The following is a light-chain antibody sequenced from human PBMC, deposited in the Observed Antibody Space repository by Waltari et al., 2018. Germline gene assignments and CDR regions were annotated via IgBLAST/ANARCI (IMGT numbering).Light chain of an antibody. J-gene: IGKJ3*01. CDR1: QSVTSY. Sequence: EIVLTQSPATLSLSPGERATLPCRASQSVTSYLAWYQQKPGQAPRLLIYDASNRATGIPARFSGSGSGTDFTLSISTLEPEDVAVYYCQQRSNWVFTFGPGTKVDIK. V-gene: IGKV3-11*01. CDR3: QQRSNWVFT. CDR2: DAS.